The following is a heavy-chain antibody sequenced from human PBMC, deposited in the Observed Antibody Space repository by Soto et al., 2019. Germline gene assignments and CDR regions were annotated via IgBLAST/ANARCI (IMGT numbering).Heavy chain of an antibody. CDR2: IIPIFGTA. Sequence: QVQLVQSGAEVKKPGSSVKVSCKASGGTFSSYAISWVRQAPGQGLEWMGGIIPIFGTANYAQKFQGRVTITADESTSTAYMELSSLRSEDTAVYYCARARLGAITPLDLCYGMDVRGQGTTVTVSS. J-gene: IGHJ6*02. V-gene: IGHV1-69*01. CDR1: GGTFSSYA. CDR3: ARARLGAITPLDLCYGMDV. D-gene: IGHD3-16*01.